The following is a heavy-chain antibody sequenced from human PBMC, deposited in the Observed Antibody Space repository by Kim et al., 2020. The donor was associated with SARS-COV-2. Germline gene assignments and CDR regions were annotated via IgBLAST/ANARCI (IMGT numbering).Heavy chain of an antibody. V-gene: IGHV4-31*03. CDR2: ISYSGNS. CDR1: GGSIRSGGKF. Sequence: SETLSLTCSVSGGSIRSGGKFWTWIRQHPAKGLEWIGYISYSGNSHYSPSLRSRVSISLQTSENQFSLELTSVTAAATAVYYCARGQPLDYWGHGILVTV. CDR3: ARGQPLDY. J-gene: IGHJ4*01. D-gene: IGHD2-2*01.